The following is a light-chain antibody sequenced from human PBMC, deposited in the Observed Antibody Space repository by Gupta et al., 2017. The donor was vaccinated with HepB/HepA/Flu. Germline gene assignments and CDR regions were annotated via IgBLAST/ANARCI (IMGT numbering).Light chain of an antibody. CDR2: WAS. CDR1: QSILYNTKNY. J-gene: IGKJ1*01. Sequence: IVMTQSPDSLTVSLGERATINCKSSQSILYNTKNYLGWYQQKPGQPPKLLIYWASTRESGVPDRFSASASGTDFTLTISSLQAEDVALYHCLQYYSVPWTFGQGTKVEVK. CDR3: LQYYSVPWT. V-gene: IGKV4-1*01.